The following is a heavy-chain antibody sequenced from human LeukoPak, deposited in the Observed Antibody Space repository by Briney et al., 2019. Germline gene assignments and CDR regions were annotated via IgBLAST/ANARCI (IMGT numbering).Heavy chain of an antibody. Sequence: ASVKVSCKASGYTFTSYYMHWVRQAPGQGLEWMGTINPSSGSTSYAQKFQGRVTMTRDMSTSTVYMELSSLRSEDTAVYYCARVRGSGSYYGYWGQGTLVTVSS. D-gene: IGHD1-26*01. CDR3: ARVRGSGSYYGY. J-gene: IGHJ4*02. V-gene: IGHV1-46*01. CDR1: GYTFTSYY. CDR2: INPSSGST.